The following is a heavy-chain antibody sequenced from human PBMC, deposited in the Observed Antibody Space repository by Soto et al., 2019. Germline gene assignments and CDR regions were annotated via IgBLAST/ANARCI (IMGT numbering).Heavy chain of an antibody. V-gene: IGHV3-53*01. CDR1: GFTVSSNS. CDR3: SRGLSRTYYDTGGSFYLDF. CDR2: IYSGGIT. J-gene: IGHJ4*02. Sequence: EVQLVESGGGLIQPGGSLRLSCAASGFTVSSNSMNWVRQAPGKGLEWVSVIYSGGITYYADSVKGRFTISRDKSRNTLYLQMNSLRAEDSAVSYCSRGLSRTYYDTGGSFYLDFWGQGTLVTVSS. D-gene: IGHD3-22*01.